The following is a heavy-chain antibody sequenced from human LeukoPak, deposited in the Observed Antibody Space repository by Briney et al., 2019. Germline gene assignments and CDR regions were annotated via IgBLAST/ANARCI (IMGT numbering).Heavy chain of an antibody. CDR3: AKDLHYGSADY. Sequence: GGSLRLSCAASRFTFSNYWMHWVRQAPGKGLVWVSRINSDGSGTSYADSVKGRFTISRDNAKNALYLQMNSLRAEDTAVYYCAKDLHYGSADYWGQGTLVTVSS. CDR1: RFTFSNYW. D-gene: IGHD3-10*01. J-gene: IGHJ4*02. CDR2: INSDGSGT. V-gene: IGHV3-74*01.